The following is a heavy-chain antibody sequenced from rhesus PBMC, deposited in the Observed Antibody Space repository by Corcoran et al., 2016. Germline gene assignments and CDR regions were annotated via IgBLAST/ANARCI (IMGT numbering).Heavy chain of an antibody. V-gene: IGHV3-14*01. CDR1: GFTFSSYW. Sequence: EVQLVESGGGLAKPGGSLRLSCAASGFTFSSYWMHWVRQAPGKGLVWISSINSAGSSTYYADSVKGRFTISRENAKNTLYLQMDGLRAEDTAVYYCAGLTSPWGQGVLVTVSS. CDR3: AGLTSP. J-gene: IGHJ4*01. CDR2: INSAGSST.